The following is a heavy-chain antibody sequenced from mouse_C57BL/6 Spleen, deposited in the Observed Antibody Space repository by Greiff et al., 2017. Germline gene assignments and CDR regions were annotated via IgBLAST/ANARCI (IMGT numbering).Heavy chain of an antibody. CDR2: INPYNGGT. CDR3: ASCDDSDRAWFAY. CDR1: GYTFTDYY. D-gene: IGHD2-4*01. Sequence: EVQLQQSGPVLVKPGASVKMSCKASGYTFTDYYMNWVKQSHGKSLEWIGVINPYNGGTSYNQKFKGKATLTVDKSSSTAYMELNSLTSEDSAVYYCASCDDSDRAWFAYWGQGTLVTVSA. V-gene: IGHV1-19*01. J-gene: IGHJ3*01.